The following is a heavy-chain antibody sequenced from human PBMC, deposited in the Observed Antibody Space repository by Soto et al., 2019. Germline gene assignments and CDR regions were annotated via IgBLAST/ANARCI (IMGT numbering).Heavy chain of an antibody. V-gene: IGHV3-30*18. CDR1: GFTFSNYG. CDR3: AKDPRKIFGDI. J-gene: IGHJ3*02. Sequence: QVQLVESGGGVVQPGRSLRLSCAASGFTFSNYGMHWVRQAPGKGLEWVAVISYDGTNKYYVDSVKGRFTISRDNSKNTLYLQMNSLRTEDTAVYYCAKDPRKIFGDIWGQGTMVTVYS. CDR2: ISYDGTNK. D-gene: IGHD3-3*01.